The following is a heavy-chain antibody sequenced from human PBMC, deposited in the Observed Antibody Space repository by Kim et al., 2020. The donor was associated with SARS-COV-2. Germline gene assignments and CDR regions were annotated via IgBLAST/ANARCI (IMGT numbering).Heavy chain of an antibody. Sequence: GGSLRLSCAASGFTFSDFGIQWVRQAPGKGLEWVPNIWPDGSNARYVDSVKGRFSISRDNSKSTVYLQMNSLRVEDTAMYYCARGRGIAVAGLDYWGQGTLVTVSS. CDR1: GFTFSDFG. V-gene: IGHV3-33*01. CDR3: ARGRGIAVAGLDY. J-gene: IGHJ4*02. CDR2: IWPDGSNA. D-gene: IGHD6-19*01.